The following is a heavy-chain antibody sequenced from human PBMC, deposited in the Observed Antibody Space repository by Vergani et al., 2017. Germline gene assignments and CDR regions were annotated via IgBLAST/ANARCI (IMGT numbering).Heavy chain of an antibody. Sequence: EVQLVESGGGLVQPGRSLRLSCTASGFTFGDYAMSWVRQAPGKGLEWVGFIRSKAYGGTTEYAASVKGRFTISRDDSKSIAYLQLSGLKTEDTAVYFCSRGRGYSFGYSDYWGQGTLVTVSS. CDR3: SRGRGYSFGYSDY. V-gene: IGHV3-49*04. CDR1: GFTFGDYA. D-gene: IGHD5-18*01. CDR2: IRSKAYGGTT. J-gene: IGHJ4*02.